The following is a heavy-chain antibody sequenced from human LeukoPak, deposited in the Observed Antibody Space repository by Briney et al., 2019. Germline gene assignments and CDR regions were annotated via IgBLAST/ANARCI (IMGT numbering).Heavy chain of an antibody. Sequence: PGGSLRLSCAASGFTFSSYAMSWVRQAPGKGLEWVSAISSGGGRTYYADSVKGRFTISRDNSKNTLYLQMNSLRAEDTAVYYCAKDVRVCSGGSCYGWFDPWGQGTLVTVSS. J-gene: IGHJ5*02. CDR2: ISSGGGRT. CDR3: AKDVRVCSGGSCYGWFDP. D-gene: IGHD2-15*01. CDR1: GFTFSSYA. V-gene: IGHV3-23*01.